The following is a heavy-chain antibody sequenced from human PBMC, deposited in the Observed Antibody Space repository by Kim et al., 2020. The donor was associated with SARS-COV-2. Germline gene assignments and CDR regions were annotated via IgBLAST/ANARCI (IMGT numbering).Heavy chain of an antibody. CDR1: GFTFDDYA. V-gene: IGHV3-9*01. Sequence: GGSLRLSCAASGFTFDDYAMHWVRQAPGKGLEWVSGISWNSGSICYADSVKGRFTISRDNAKNSLYLQMNSLRAEDTALYYCANQGGAPIQLSEDYYGSGSYYNTPKYYYYGMDVWGQGATVTVSS. CDR3: ANQGGAPIQLSEDYYGSGSYYNTPKYYYYGMDV. J-gene: IGHJ6*02. CDR2: ISWNSGSI. D-gene: IGHD3-10*01.